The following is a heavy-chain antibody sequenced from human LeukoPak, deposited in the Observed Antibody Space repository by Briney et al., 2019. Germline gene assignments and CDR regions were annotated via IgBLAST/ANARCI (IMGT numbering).Heavy chain of an antibody. CDR3: GRDRGASGAS. CDR2: IYPNAST. V-gene: IGHV3-66*01. D-gene: IGHD1-26*01. J-gene: IGHJ5*02. Sequence: GGSLRLSCAASGISVSYNCMSWVRRAPGKGLEWLSVIYPNASTFYTDSVKGRFTISRDSSTNTLHLQLSSLRADDTAVYYCGRDRGASGASWGQGTLVTVSS. CDR1: GISVSYNC.